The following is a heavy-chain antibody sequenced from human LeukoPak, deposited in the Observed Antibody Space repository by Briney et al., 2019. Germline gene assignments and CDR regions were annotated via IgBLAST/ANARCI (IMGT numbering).Heavy chain of an antibody. V-gene: IGHV5-51*01. CDR3: VRSPACSSGTCYPNWFDP. D-gene: IGHD2-15*01. CDR1: GYKFTSYW. CDR2: TYPGDSNT. Sequence: GESLKISCKGAGYKFTSYWIGWVRQMPGKGLEWMGITYPGDSNTRYSPSFQGQVTISADKSISSAYLQWSSPKASDTAMYYCVRSPACSSGTCYPNWFDPWGQGTLVTVSS. J-gene: IGHJ5*02.